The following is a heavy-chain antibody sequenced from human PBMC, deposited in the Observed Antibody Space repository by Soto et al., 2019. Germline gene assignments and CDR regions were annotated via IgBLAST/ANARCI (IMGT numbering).Heavy chain of an antibody. CDR3: ARALGFGSCSGGSCYLRAPWFDP. CDR2: IYYSGST. CDR1: GGSISSYY. D-gene: IGHD2-15*01. V-gene: IGHV4-59*01. Sequence: QVQLQESGPGLVKPSETLSLTCTVSGGSISSYYWSWIRQPPGKGLEWIGYIYYSGSTNYNPSLKSRVTISVDTSKNQFSLKLSSVTAADTAVYYCARALGFGSCSGGSCYLRAPWFDPWGQGTLVTVSS. J-gene: IGHJ5*02.